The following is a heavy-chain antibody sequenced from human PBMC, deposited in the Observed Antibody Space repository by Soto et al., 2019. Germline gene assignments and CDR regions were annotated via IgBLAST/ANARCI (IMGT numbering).Heavy chain of an antibody. J-gene: IGHJ2*01. Sequence: PGESLKISCKGSGYSFTSYWIGWVRQMPGKGLEWMGIIYPGDSDSRYSPSLQGQVTISADKSIGTAFLQWSSLRASDTALYYCARVGQGVTTLNWYFDLWGRGTLVTVSS. CDR3: ARVGQGVTTLNWYFDL. D-gene: IGHD4-17*01. CDR1: GYSFTSYW. V-gene: IGHV5-51*01. CDR2: IYPGDSDS.